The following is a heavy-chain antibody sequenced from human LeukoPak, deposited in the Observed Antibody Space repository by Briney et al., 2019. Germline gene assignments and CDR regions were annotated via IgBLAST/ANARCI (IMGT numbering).Heavy chain of an antibody. CDR1: GLTTRNSW. V-gene: IGHV3-7*02. J-gene: IGHJ4*02. Sequence: AGGSLRLSCAVSGLTTRNSWMSWVRKAPGKGLEWVANIDPDGTDLYYMDSVKGRFTVSRDNDKNSLYLQMHSLRAEDTAVYYCAKRQLGHIDYWGQGTLVIVSS. D-gene: IGHD6-6*01. CDR2: IDPDGTDL. CDR3: AKRQLGHIDY.